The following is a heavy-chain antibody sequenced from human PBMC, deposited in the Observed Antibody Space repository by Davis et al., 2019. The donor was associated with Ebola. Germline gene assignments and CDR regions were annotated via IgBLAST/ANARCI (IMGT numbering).Heavy chain of an antibody. CDR3: AKTRSDWWNDALDL. Sequence: GGSLRLSCATFGFTFTNYAMNWVRQGPGKGLEWVAVISYDGSNKYYADSVKGRFTISRDNSKNILYLQMSTLRTEDTAVYFCAKTRSDWWNDALDLWGQGTKVIVSS. D-gene: IGHD6-19*01. J-gene: IGHJ3*01. CDR1: GFTFTNYA. V-gene: IGHV3-30*04. CDR2: ISYDGSNK.